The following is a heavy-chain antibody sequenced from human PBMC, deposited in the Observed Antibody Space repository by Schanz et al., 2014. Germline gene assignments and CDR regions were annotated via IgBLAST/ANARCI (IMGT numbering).Heavy chain of an antibody. CDR3: VRLDVHDY. J-gene: IGHJ4*02. CDR1: GFSFSNYW. V-gene: IGHV3-72*01. Sequence: EVQLVESGGGLVQPGESLRLSCAASGFSFSNYWMSWVRQAPGKGLEWVGRITNKPNNYNTEYAASVKGRFTISRDDSRNSLYLQMSSLKTEDTAVYYCVRLDVHDYWGQGTLVTVSA. D-gene: IGHD3-16*01. CDR2: ITNKPNNYNT.